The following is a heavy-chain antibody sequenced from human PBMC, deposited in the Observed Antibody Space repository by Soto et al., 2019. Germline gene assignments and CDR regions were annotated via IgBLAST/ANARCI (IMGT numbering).Heavy chain of an antibody. CDR2: ISVSVSST. CDR3: PKGLGYCRVVSCPPPVY. V-gene: IGHV3-23*01. J-gene: IGHJ4*02. D-gene: IGHD2-15*01. Sequence: EVQLLESGGGLVQPGGSLRLSCAASGFTFSSYAMNWVRQAPGKGLEWVSAISVSVSSTYYADSVKGRFTISRDNSKKPCDVQLNGRRAEDPAIYYWPKGLGYCRVVSCPPPVYWGQGTLVTVSS. CDR1: GFTFSSYA.